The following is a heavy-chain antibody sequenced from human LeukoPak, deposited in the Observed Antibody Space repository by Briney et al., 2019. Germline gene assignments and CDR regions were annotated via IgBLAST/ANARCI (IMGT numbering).Heavy chain of an antibody. CDR1: GGSISSYY. V-gene: IGHV4-59*01. J-gene: IGHJ4*02. Sequence: SETLSLTCIVSGGSISSYYWSWIRQPPGKGLEWIGYIYYSGSTNYNPSLKSRVTISVDTSKNQFSLKLSSVTAADTAVYYCARAHSGYYSYYFDYWGQGTLVTVSS. CDR2: IYYSGST. CDR3: ARAHSGYYSYYFDY. D-gene: IGHD3-22*01.